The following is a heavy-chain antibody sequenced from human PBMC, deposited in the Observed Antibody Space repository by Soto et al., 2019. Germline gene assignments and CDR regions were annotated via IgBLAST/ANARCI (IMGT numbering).Heavy chain of an antibody. V-gene: IGHV4-4*07. CDR1: GGCMSGYS. Sequence: SETLSLTCTVSGGCMSGYSWSWIWQPPWGGLEWIGHIFTSGTTNYYPSLKSRVTMSVDSSKNQISLQVTSVTAADSAAYYCASSGAGSSDFWGRVSLV. CDR3: ASSGAGSSDF. J-gene: IGHJ4*02. CDR2: IFTSGTT. D-gene: IGHD3-10*01.